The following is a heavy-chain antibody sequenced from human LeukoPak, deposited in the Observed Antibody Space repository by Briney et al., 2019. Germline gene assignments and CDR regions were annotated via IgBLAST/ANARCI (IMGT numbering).Heavy chain of an antibody. D-gene: IGHD5-18*01. Sequence: GGSLRLSCAASGFTFSSSAMSWVRQAPGKGLEWVSAISNNGGYTYYANSVQGRFTISRDNSKSTLCLQMNSLRAEDTAVYYCAREPRGYSYGLWGRGTLVTVSS. J-gene: IGHJ4*02. CDR2: ISNNGGYT. V-gene: IGHV3-23*01. CDR1: GFTFSSSA. CDR3: AREPRGYSYGL.